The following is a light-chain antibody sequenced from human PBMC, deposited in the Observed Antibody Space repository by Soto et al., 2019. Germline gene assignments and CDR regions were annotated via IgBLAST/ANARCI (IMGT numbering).Light chain of an antibody. J-gene: IGKJ4*01. CDR2: GAS. Sequence: EIVMTQSPGTLSVSPGERATLSCRASQSVSINLAWYQQKPGQAPRLLIYGASTRATGIPARFSGSGSGTEFTLTISSLQSEDSAVYYCHQYNNWPPAFGGGTKV. V-gene: IGKV3D-15*01. CDR1: QSVSIN. CDR3: HQYNNWPPA.